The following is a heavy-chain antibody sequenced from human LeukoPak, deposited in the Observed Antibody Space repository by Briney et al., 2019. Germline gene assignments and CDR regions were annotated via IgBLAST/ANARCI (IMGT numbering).Heavy chain of an antibody. D-gene: IGHD3-22*01. V-gene: IGHV4-59*12. CDR2: IYYSGST. CDR1: GGSISSYY. CDR3: ARDKPDSSGYYLRAFHI. Sequence: SETLSLTCTVSGGSISSYYWSWIRQPPGKGLEWIGSIYYSGSTYYNPSLKSRVTISLDTSKNQFSLKLSSVTAADTAVYYCARDKPDSSGYYLRAFHIWGQGTMVTVSS. J-gene: IGHJ3*02.